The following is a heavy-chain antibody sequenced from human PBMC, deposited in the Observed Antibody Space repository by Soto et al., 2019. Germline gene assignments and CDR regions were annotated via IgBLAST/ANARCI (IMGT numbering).Heavy chain of an antibody. CDR1: DDRFSSYG. CDR2: ISVSNGNS. J-gene: IGHJ4*02. CDR3: ARVRRSNGWHVSPGDMPY. D-gene: IGHD6-19*01. Sequence: QVQLVQSGDEMKKPGASVRVSCKASDDRFSSYGLSWVRQAPGQGLEWRGWISVSNGNSKSAEKYQGRITMTIDTFTVTAYMDLKSLRTDDTAMYYCARVRRSNGWHVSPGDMPYWGQGTRITVSS. V-gene: IGHV1-18*04.